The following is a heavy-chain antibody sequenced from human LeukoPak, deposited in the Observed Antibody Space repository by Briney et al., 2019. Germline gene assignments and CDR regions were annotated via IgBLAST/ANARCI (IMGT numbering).Heavy chain of an antibody. CDR2: ISGSGGST. Sequence: GGSLRLSCAASGFTFSSYAMSWVRQAPGKGLEWVSAISGSGGSTYYADSVKGRFTISRDNSKNTLYLQMNSLRAEDTAVYYCANGGPFYYDSSGYSLGYWGQGTLVTVSS. V-gene: IGHV3-23*01. D-gene: IGHD3-22*01. CDR3: ANGGPFYYDSSGYSLGY. J-gene: IGHJ4*02. CDR1: GFTFSSYA.